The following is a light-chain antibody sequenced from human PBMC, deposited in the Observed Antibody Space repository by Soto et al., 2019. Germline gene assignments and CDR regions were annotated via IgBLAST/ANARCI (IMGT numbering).Light chain of an antibody. CDR2: DAS. Sequence: EIVLTQSPATLSLSPGERATLSCRASQTVKKFLAWYHQKPGQPPRLLIYDASNRATGIPDRFSGSGSGTDFTLTVSRLEHQDYGVYFSQQRRNWTPITFGQGTRLEIK. V-gene: IGKV3-11*01. CDR3: QQRRNWTPIT. CDR1: QTVKKF. J-gene: IGKJ5*01.